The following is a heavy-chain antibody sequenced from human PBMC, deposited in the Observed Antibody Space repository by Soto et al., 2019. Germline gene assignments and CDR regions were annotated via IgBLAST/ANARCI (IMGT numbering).Heavy chain of an antibody. D-gene: IGHD2-15*01. CDR2: IGGGGVPT. Sequence: PGGSLRLSCAASGFTFSNYAMSWVRQAPGKGLEWVSAIGGGGVPTYHADSVKGRFTISRDNSKNTLYLQMNSLRAEDTAVYYCAKGPWQTPHRLAPWGLGTLVTVSS. CDR1: GFTFSNYA. CDR3: AKGPWQTPHRLAP. V-gene: IGHV3-23*01. J-gene: IGHJ5*02.